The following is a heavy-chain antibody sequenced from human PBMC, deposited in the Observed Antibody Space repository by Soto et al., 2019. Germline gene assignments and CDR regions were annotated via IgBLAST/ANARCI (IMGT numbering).Heavy chain of an antibody. CDR3: ARGAYCSGGSCYSDAFDI. V-gene: IGHV3-13*01. J-gene: IGHJ3*02. Sequence: EVQLVESGGGLVQPGGSLRLSCAASGFTFSSYDMHWVRQATGKGLEWVSAIGTAGDTYYPGSVKGRFTISRENAKNSLYLQMNSLRAGDTAVYYCARGAYCSGGSCYSDAFDIWGQGTMVTVSS. CDR2: IGTAGDT. D-gene: IGHD2-15*01. CDR1: GFTFSSYD.